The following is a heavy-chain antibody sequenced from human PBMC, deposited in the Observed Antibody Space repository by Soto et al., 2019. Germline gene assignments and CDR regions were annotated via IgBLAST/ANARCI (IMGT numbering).Heavy chain of an antibody. Sequence: QVQLVESGGGVIQPGRSLRLSCVVSGFIFSGYGMHWVRQAPGKGLEWVAVIWYDGSKQYYADSVKGRFTISRDDSKNKLYLEMNSLRGEDTAVYYCARCSPGLVSEMWGQGTVVTVSS. J-gene: IGHJ3*02. CDR3: ARCSPGLVSEM. CDR1: GFIFSGYG. D-gene: IGHD3-22*01. V-gene: IGHV3-33*01. CDR2: IWYDGSKQ.